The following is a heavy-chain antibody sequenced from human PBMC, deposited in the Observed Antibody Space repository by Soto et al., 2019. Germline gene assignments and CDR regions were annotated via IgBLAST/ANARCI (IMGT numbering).Heavy chain of an antibody. D-gene: IGHD4-4*01. J-gene: IGHJ4*02. V-gene: IGHV1-69*08. CDR2: IIPFHGVT. Sequence: QVQLVQSGAEVQKPGSSVKVSCKASGGTFSPYTINWVRQAPGQGLEWMGRIIPFHGVTNYAQKFQARVTITADKSTSTAYMELSGLRFEDTAMYYCTRDWETTVSTWSFGGFWGRGTLVTVSS. CDR1: GGTFSPYT. CDR3: TRDWETTVSTWSFGGF.